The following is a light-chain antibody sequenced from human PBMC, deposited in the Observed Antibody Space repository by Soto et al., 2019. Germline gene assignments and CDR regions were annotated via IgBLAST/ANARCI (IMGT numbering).Light chain of an antibody. CDR2: GAS. V-gene: IGKV3-20*01. Sequence: ESVLTQSPGTLSLSPGERATPSCRASQSVSSSYLAWYQQKPGQAPRLLIYGASSRATGIPDRFSGSGSGTDFTLTISRLEPEDFAVYYCQQYGSSQWTFGQGTKVDIK. J-gene: IGKJ1*01. CDR3: QQYGSSQWT. CDR1: QSVSSSY.